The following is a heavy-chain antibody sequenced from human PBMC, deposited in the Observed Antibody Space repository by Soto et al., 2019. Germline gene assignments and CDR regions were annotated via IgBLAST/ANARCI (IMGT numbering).Heavy chain of an antibody. D-gene: IGHD3-3*01. J-gene: IGHJ5*02. V-gene: IGHV3-9*01. Sequence: VQLVESGGGVVQPGRSLRLSCAASTFTFDDYAMHWVRQAPGKGLEWVSGISWNSGSIGYADSVKGRFTISRDNAKNSLYLQMNSLRAEDTALYYCAIFGVVINWFDPWGQGTLVTVSS. CDR2: ISWNSGSI. CDR1: TFTFDDYA. CDR3: AIFGVVINWFDP.